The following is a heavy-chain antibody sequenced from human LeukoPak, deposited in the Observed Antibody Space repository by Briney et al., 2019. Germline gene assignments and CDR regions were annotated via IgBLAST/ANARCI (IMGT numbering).Heavy chain of an antibody. V-gene: IGHV3-11*01. J-gene: IGHJ4*02. CDR1: GFTFSDYY. CDR2: ISSSGSTI. CDR3: AKGSYYDILTGYYQPPSFDY. Sequence: GGSLRLSCAASGFTFSDYYMSWIRQAPGKGLEWVSYISSSGSTIYYADSVKGRFTISRDNAKNSLYLQMNSLRAEDTAVYYCAKGSYYDILTGYYQPPSFDYWGQGTLVTVSS. D-gene: IGHD3-9*01.